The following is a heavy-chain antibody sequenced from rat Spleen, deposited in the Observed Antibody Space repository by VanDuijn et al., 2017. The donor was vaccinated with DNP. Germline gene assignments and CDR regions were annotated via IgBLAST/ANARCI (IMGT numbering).Heavy chain of an antibody. D-gene: IGHD1-2*01. Sequence: EVQLQESGPGLVKPSQSLSLTCSVTGFSITSNYWAWIRKFPGNKMEWMGYIRFGGNTGYNPSLKSRISITRDTSKNQFFLQLNSVTTEDTATYYCARSDYYGSFRPFAYWGQGTLVTVSS. CDR2: IRFGGNT. CDR3: ARSDYYGSFRPFAY. V-gene: IGHV3-1*01. J-gene: IGHJ3*01. CDR1: GFSITSNY.